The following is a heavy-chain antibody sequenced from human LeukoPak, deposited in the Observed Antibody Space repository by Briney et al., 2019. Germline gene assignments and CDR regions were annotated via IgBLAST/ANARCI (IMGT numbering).Heavy chain of an antibody. J-gene: IGHJ4*02. CDR1: GYTFTSYG. Sequence: ASVKVSCKASGYTFTSYGISWVRQAPGQGLEWMGWISAYNGNTNYAQKLQGRVTMTTDTSTSTAYMELRSLRSDDTAVYYCARARLTYYPTYYDFWSGYHGVFDYWGQRTLVTVSS. CDR2: ISAYNGNT. D-gene: IGHD3-3*01. V-gene: IGHV1-18*01. CDR3: ARARLTYYPTYYDFWSGYHGVFDY.